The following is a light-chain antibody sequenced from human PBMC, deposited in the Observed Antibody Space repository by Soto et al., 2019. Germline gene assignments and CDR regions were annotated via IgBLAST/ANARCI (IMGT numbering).Light chain of an antibody. V-gene: IGKV1-39*01. CDR1: QNINTY. Sequence: DIQMTQSPSSLSASVGDRVTITCRASQNINTYLNWYQQKPGRAPKLLIYAASYLQSGVPSRFSGTGSGTDFTITISSLQPEDFATYYCQESYNTVTFGPGTKVDIK. CDR3: QESYNTVT. CDR2: AAS. J-gene: IGKJ3*01.